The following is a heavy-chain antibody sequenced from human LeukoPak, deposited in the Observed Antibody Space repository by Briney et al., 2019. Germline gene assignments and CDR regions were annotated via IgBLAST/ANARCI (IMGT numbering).Heavy chain of an antibody. J-gene: IGHJ6*02. CDR1: GYTFTSYY. V-gene: IGHV1-46*01. Sequence: ASVKVSCKASGYTFTSYYMHWVRQAPGQGLEWMGIINPSGGSTSYAQKFQGRVTMTRDTSTSTVYMELGSLRSEDTAVYYCAREGDIVATTNVYYYGMDVWGQGTTVTVSS. D-gene: IGHD5-12*01. CDR2: INPSGGST. CDR3: AREGDIVATTNVYYYGMDV.